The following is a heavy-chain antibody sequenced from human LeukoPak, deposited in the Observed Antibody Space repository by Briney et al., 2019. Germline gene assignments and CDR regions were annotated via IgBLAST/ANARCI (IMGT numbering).Heavy chain of an antibody. CDR2: ISSGSSAI. J-gene: IGHJ4*02. CDR1: GFTFTTYS. V-gene: IGHV3-21*01. Sequence: GGSLRLSCEASGFTFTTYSMTWVRQAPGKGLEWVSIISSGSSAIFSADALKGRFTISRDDAKNSLSLQMSSLRAEDTAVYYCARDRNTDFWSGYYTNYFDYWGQGTLVIVSS. CDR3: ARDRNTDFWSGYYTNYFDY. D-gene: IGHD3-3*01.